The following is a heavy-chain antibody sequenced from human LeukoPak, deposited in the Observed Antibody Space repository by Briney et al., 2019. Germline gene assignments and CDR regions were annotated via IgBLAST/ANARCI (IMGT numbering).Heavy chain of an antibody. CDR1: GFTFSSYW. CDR2: IKQGGSEK. V-gene: IGHV3-7*01. CDR3: ARDHDVYAGYFDY. J-gene: IGHJ4*02. D-gene: IGHD2-8*01. Sequence: GGSLRLSCAASGFTFSSYWMSWVRQAPGKGLEWVANIKQGGSEKYYVDSVKGRFTISRDNAKNSLYLQMNSLRAEDTAVYYCARDHDVYAGYFDYWGQGTLVTVSS.